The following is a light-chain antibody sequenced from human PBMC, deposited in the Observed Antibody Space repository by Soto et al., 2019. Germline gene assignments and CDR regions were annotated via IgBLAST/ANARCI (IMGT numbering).Light chain of an antibody. V-gene: IGKV1-5*01. CDR3: QQYYRYSIT. J-gene: IGKJ5*01. CDR2: DAS. Sequence: DIHMTQSPSTLSGSVGDRVTITCRASQTISSWLDWYQQKPGKAPKLLIYDASTLERGVPSRFSGTGSGTEFTLTISSLQPDDFATYYCQQYYRYSITFGQGTRLEIK. CDR1: QTISSW.